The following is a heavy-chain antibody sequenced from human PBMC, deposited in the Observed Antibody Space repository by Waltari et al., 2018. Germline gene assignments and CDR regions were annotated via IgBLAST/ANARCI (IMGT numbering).Heavy chain of an antibody. CDR3: ARDGHSYFYGPWSDY. CDR1: GISVSSYA. CDR2: ISFDGNNI. D-gene: IGHD2-21*01. Sequence: QVQLVESGGGVVQPGKSLTLSCEVSGISVSSYAMHWVRQAPGKGLEWVAVISFDGNNIYFADSVKGRFTINRDNSKNTLSLQMNSLTPEDTAIYYCARDGHSYFYGPWSDYWGQGTLVTVSS. V-gene: IGHV3-30*01. J-gene: IGHJ4*02.